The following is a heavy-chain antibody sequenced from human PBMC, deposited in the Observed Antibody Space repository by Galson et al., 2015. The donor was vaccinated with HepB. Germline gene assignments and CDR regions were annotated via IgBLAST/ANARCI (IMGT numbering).Heavy chain of an antibody. J-gene: IGHJ5*02. D-gene: IGHD2-15*01. Sequence: SLRLSCAASGFTFSNAWMSWVRQAPGKGLEWVGRIKSKTDGGTTDYAAPVKGRFTISRDDPKNTLYLQMNSLKTEDTAVYYCTTVGYCSGGSCYSGEAYNWFDPWGQGTLVTVSS. CDR2: IKSKTDGGTT. V-gene: IGHV3-15*01. CDR1: GFTFSNAW. CDR3: TTVGYCSGGSCYSGEAYNWFDP.